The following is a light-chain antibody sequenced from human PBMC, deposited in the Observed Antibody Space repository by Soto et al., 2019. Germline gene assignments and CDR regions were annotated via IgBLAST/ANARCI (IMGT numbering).Light chain of an antibody. V-gene: IGKV1-39*01. J-gene: IGKJ5*01. CDR1: QSISSY. Sequence: DIQMTQSPSSLSASVGDRVTITCRASQSISSYLNWYQQKPGKAPKLLIYAASSLQGGVPSRFSGSESGTDFPLTISSLRPEDFATYYCQQSYSTLFTFGQGTRLEIK. CDR3: QQSYSTLFT. CDR2: AAS.